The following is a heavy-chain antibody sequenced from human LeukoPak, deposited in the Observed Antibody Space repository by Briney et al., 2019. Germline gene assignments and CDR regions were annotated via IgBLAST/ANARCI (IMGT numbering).Heavy chain of an antibody. CDR1: GFTFSTYW. J-gene: IGHJ4*02. CDR2: IKQDGTEK. CDR3: ARDRRLAAAGVFFDY. V-gene: IGHV3-7*03. D-gene: IGHD6-13*01. Sequence: GGSLRLSCAASGFTFSTYWTSWVRQAPGKGLEWVASIKQDGTEKYYVDSVKGRFTISRDNAKNSLYLQMNSLRAEDTAVYYCARDRRLAAAGVFFDYWGQGTLVTVSS.